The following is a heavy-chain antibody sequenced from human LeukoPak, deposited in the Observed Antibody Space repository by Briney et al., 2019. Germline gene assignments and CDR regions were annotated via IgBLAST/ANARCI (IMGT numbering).Heavy chain of an antibody. J-gene: IGHJ4*02. CDR1: GYSISSGYS. D-gene: IGHD6-19*01. Sequence: PSETLSLTCAVSGYSISSGYSWGWIRQPPGKGLEWIGSIYPSGSTYYNPSLKSRVTISIGTSNNHFSLKLSSVTAADTAVYYCARDFWKYSSGWSVDYWGQGILVTVSS. V-gene: IGHV4-38-2*02. CDR2: IYPSGST. CDR3: ARDFWKYSSGWSVDY.